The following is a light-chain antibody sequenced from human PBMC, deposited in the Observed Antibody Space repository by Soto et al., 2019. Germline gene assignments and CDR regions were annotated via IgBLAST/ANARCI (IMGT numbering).Light chain of an antibody. Sequence: DIQMTQSPSTLSASVGDRVTITCRASQSISSWLAWYQKKPGKAPKLLIYKASSFESGVPSRFSGSGSGTDFTLAISSMQPDDFATYYCQQYNSPVTFGQGNKVDIK. V-gene: IGKV1-5*03. CDR1: QSISSW. J-gene: IGKJ1*01. CDR2: KAS. CDR3: QQYNSPVT.